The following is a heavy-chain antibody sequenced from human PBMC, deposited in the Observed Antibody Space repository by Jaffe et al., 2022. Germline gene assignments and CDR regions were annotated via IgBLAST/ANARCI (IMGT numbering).Heavy chain of an antibody. CDR2: IYYSGST. CDR3: ARDGQVGKFDY. J-gene: IGHJ4*02. Sequence: QVQLQESGPGLVKPSETLSLTCTVSGGSISSYYWSWIRQPPGKGLEWIGYIYYSGSTNYNPSLKSRVTISVDTSKNQFSLKLSSVTAADTAVYYCARDGQVGKFDYWGQGTLVTVSS. CDR1: GGSISSYY. V-gene: IGHV4-59*01. D-gene: IGHD1-26*01.